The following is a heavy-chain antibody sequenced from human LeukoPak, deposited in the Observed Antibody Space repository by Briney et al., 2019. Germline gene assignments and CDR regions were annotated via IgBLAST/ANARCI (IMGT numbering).Heavy chain of an antibody. CDR2: IIPIFGTA. CDR3: ARMIDNSFDI. Sequence: ASVKVSCKASRGTFSSYAISWVRQAPGQGLEWMGGIIPIFGTANYAQKFQGRVTITADESTSTAYMELSSLRSEDTAVYYCARMIDNSFDIWGQGTMVTVSS. D-gene: IGHD3-22*01. J-gene: IGHJ3*02. V-gene: IGHV1-69*13. CDR1: RGTFSSYA.